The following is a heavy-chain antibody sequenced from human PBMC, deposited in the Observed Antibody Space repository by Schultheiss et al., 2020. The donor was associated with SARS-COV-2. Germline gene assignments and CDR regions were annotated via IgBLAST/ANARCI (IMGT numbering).Heavy chain of an antibody. D-gene: IGHD6-6*01. CDR3: ARDGDSSSSDPNYYYGMDV. V-gene: IGHV4-31*03. J-gene: IGHJ6*02. Sequence: SETLSLTCTVSGGSISRSGYYWGWIRQPPGKGLEWIGYIYYSGSTYYNPSLKSRVTISVDTSKNQFSLKLSSVTAADTAVYYCARDGDSSSSDPNYYYGMDVWGQGTTVTVSS. CDR1: GGSISRSGYY. CDR2: IYYSGST.